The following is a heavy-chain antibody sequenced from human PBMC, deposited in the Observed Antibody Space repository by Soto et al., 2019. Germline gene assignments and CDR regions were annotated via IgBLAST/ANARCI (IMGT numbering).Heavy chain of an antibody. D-gene: IGHD3-10*01. CDR1: GGSISSGGYS. Sequence: QLQLQESGSGLVKPSQTLSLTCAVSGGSISSGGYSWSWIRQPPGKGLEWIGYIYHSGSTYYNPSLKRPVPISVGRAKNPFSPKLGFFAAPDTAVEYCARAIGGFGELLGGYYFDYWGQGTLVTVSS. V-gene: IGHV4-30-2*01. CDR3: ARAIGGFGELLGGYYFDY. CDR2: IYHSGST. J-gene: IGHJ4*02.